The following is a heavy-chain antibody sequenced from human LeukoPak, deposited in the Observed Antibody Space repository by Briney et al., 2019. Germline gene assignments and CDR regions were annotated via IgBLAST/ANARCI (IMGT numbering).Heavy chain of an antibody. D-gene: IGHD3-3*01. V-gene: IGHV3-23*01. CDR3: AKGDDFWSGPGLNWFDP. CDR2: ISGSGGST. CDR1: GFTFSSYA. J-gene: IGHJ5*02. Sequence: GGSLRLSCAASGFTFSSYAMSWVRHAPGKGLEWVSAISGSGGSTYYADSVKGRFTISRDNSKNTLYLQMNSLRAEDTAVYYCAKGDDFWSGPGLNWFDPWGQGTLVTVSS.